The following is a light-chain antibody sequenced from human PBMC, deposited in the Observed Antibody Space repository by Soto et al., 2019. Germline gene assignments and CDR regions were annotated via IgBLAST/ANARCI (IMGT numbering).Light chain of an antibody. J-gene: IGKJ4*01. CDR1: QSVSSSY. CDR2: GAS. CDR3: QQYGSSPAT. Sequence: EIVLTQSPGTLSLSPGERATLSCRASQSVSSSYLAWYQQKPGQAPRLLIYGASSRATGIPDRFSGSGSGKDFTLTISRLGPEDFAVYYCQQYGSSPATFGGGTKVEIK. V-gene: IGKV3-20*01.